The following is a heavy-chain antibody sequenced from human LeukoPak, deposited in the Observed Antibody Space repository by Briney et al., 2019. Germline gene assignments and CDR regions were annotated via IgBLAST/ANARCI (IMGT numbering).Heavy chain of an antibody. CDR1: GFTFSSYW. J-gene: IGHJ1*01. D-gene: IGHD1-26*01. Sequence: PGGSLRLSCAASGFTFSSYWMHWVRQAPGKGLVWVSCIKTDGSTTSYADSVKDRFTISRDNAKNTMYLQMNSLRAEDTAVYYCARGEFSGSYSGTKEYFQHWGQGTLVTVSS. CDR3: ARGEFSGSYSGTKEYFQH. CDR2: IKTDGSTT. V-gene: IGHV3-74*01.